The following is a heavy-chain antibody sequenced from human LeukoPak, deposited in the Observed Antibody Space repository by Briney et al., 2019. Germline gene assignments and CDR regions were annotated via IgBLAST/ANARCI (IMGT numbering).Heavy chain of an antibody. D-gene: IGHD4-17*01. Sequence: GRSLRLSCAASGFTFSSYAKHWVRQAPGKGLEWVAVISYDGSNKYYADSVKGRFTISRDNSKNTLYLQMNSLRAEDTAVYYCARDRYGDYVSYNWFDPWGQGTLVTVSS. V-gene: IGHV3-30-3*01. J-gene: IGHJ5*02. CDR2: ISYDGSNK. CDR1: GFTFSSYA. CDR3: ARDRYGDYVSYNWFDP.